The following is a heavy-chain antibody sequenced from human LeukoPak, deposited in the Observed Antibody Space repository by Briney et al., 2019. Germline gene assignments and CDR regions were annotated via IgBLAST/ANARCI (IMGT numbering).Heavy chain of an antibody. CDR3: ARHCIRGDYEYYFDY. CDR2: IYYSGST. D-gene: IGHD4-17*01. CDR1: GGSISSSSYY. J-gene: IGHJ4*02. V-gene: IGHV4-39*01. Sequence: SETLSLTCTVSGGSISSSSYYWGWIRQPPGKGLEWIGSIYYSGSTYYNPSLKSRVTISVDTSKNQFSLKLSSVTAADTAVYYCARHCIRGDYEYYFDYWGQGTLVTVSS.